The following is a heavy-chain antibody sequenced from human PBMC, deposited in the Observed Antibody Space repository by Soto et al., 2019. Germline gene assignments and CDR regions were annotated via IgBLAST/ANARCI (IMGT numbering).Heavy chain of an antibody. D-gene: IGHD2-21*02. J-gene: IGHJ5*02. Sequence: QLQLQESGPGLVKPSETLSLICTVSGGSISSSSYYWGWIRQPPGKGLEWIGSIYYSGSTYYNPSLKSRVTISVDTSKNQFSLKLSSVTAADTAVYYCARSTRTYCGGDCYSNWFDPWGQGTLVTVSS. CDR1: GGSISSSSYY. V-gene: IGHV4-39*01. CDR2: IYYSGST. CDR3: ARSTRTYCGGDCYSNWFDP.